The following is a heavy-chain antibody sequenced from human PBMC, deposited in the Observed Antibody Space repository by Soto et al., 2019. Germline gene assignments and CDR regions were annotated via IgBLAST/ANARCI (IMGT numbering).Heavy chain of an antibody. CDR2: IIPIFGTA. Sequence: SVKVSCKASGGTFSSYAISWVRQAPGQGLEWMGGIIPIFGTANYAQKFQGRVTITADESTSTVYMELSSLTSEDSAVYYCTRAPPTAYSTSSEEGYQFDYWGQGTLVTLSS. D-gene: IGHD6-6*01. CDR3: TRAPPTAYSTSSEEGYQFDY. J-gene: IGHJ4*02. CDR1: GGTFSSYA. V-gene: IGHV1-69*13.